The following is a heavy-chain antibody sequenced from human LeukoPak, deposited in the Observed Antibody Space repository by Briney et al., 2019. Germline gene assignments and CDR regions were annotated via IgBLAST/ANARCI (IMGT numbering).Heavy chain of an antibody. CDR3: ARGRYCSSTSCYGPFDP. D-gene: IGHD2-2*01. V-gene: IGHV4-30-2*01. CDR1: GGSISSGGYY. J-gene: IGHJ5*02. Sequence: SETLSLTCTVSGGSISSGGYYWSWIRQPPGKGLEWIGYIYHSGSTYYNPSLKSRVTISVDRSKNQFSLKLSSVTAADTAVYYCARGRYCSSTSCYGPFDPWGQGTLVTVSS. CDR2: IYHSGST.